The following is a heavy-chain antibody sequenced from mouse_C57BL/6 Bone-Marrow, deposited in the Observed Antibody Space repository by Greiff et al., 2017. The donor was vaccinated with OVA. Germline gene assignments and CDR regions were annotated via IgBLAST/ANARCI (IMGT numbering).Heavy chain of an antibody. CDR2: IYPSNGVY. D-gene: IGHD3-3*01. Sequence: EVQLQQPGPELVKPGASVKISCKASGYSFTGYYMHWVKQSPGNILDWIGNIYPSNGVYSSNQKFKGKATLTVDKSSSTAYMERRSLTSEDSAVYYSARGTGFDYWCQGTTLTVSS. CDR1: GYSFTGYY. J-gene: IGHJ2*01. CDR3: ARGTGFDY. V-gene: IGHV1-31*01.